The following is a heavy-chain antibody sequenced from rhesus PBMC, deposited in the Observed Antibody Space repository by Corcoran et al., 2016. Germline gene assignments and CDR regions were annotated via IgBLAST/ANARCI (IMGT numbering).Heavy chain of an antibody. CDR3: VREAGRFDV. CDR1: GGSIRRNY. Sequence: QVQLQESGPGLVKPLETLSLTCAVSGGSIRRNYWSWIRQPPGKGREWIGYISGRSWSGTSSHPTLKSRVTISKDTLKNQFSLKLSSVTAADTAVYYCVREAGRFDVWGAGVLVTVSS. J-gene: IGHJ5-1*01. V-gene: IGHV4-165*01. CDR2: ISGRSWSGT. D-gene: IGHD6-25*01.